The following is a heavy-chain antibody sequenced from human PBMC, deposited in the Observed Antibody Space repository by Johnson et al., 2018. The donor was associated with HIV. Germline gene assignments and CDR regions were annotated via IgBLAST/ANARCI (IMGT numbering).Heavy chain of an antibody. CDR2: ISSSGTTV. J-gene: IGHJ3*02. Sequence: QVQLVESGGGLVKPGGSLRLSCAASGFSFSDYYMSWIRQTPGKGLEWVSYISSSGTTVYYAESMKGRFIISRDNAKNSLFVEMNSLRAEDTAVYYCAKDRDYYGSGLIWGQGTMVTVSS. CDR3: AKDRDYYGSGLI. V-gene: IGHV3-11*04. CDR1: GFSFSDYY. D-gene: IGHD3-10*01.